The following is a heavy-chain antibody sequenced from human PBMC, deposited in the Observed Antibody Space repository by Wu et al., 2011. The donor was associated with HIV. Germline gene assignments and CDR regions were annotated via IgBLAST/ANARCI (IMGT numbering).Heavy chain of an antibody. CDR3: VRGLTYYYDSGSPNNRD. D-gene: IGHD3-10*01. CDR1: GGTFSSYA. CDR2: IIPFFGTT. V-gene: IGHV1-69*06. J-gene: IGHJ1*01. Sequence: KPGSSVKVSCKASGGTFSSYAISWVRQAPGQGLEWMGRIIPFFGTTNYAQKFQGRVTITADKSTRTAYMELRSLKSEDTAMYYCVRGLTYYYDSGSPNNRDWGQGTLVTVSS.